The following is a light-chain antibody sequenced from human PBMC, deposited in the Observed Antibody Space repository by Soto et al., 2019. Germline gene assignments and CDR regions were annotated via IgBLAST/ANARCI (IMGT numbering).Light chain of an antibody. CDR3: QHYRTGLLT. CDR2: GAS. J-gene: IGKJ1*01. V-gene: IGKV3D-15*01. Sequence: EIVMTQSPATLSVSPGERATLSCRASQSVSTKLAWYQQKPGQGPRLLIYGASTRATGIPARFSGSGSGTEFTLTITSLQSEDFALYYCQHYRTGLLTFGPGTKVEIK. CDR1: QSVSTK.